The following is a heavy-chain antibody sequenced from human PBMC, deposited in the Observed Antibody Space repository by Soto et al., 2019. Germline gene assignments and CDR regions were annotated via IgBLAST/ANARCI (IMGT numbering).Heavy chain of an antibody. J-gene: IGHJ3*02. CDR1: GFTFSNYA. CDR3: AKEREDVVATSEDAFDI. Sequence: EVQLLESGGGLVQPGGSLRLSCAASGFTFSNYAMTWVRQAPGKGLEWVSAISGSGGSTYYADSVKGRFTISRDNSKTTMYLQMNILRAEDTAVYYCAKEREDVVATSEDAFDIWGQGTMVTVSS. D-gene: IGHD5-12*01. V-gene: IGHV3-23*01. CDR2: ISGSGGST.